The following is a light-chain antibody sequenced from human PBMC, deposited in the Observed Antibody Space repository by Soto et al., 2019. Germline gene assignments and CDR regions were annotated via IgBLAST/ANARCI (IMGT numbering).Light chain of an antibody. CDR3: GTWDSSLTIGVI. V-gene: IGLV1-40*01. CDR1: TSNLGAGYD. Sequence: QSVLTQPPSVSGAPGQRVTLSCTGNTSNLGAGYDVHWYQQLPGAAPKLVIFGNRNRPSGVPERFSGSKSGTSASLAITGLQAEDEADYYCGTWDSSLTIGVIFGGGTKVTVL. CDR2: GNR. J-gene: IGLJ2*01.